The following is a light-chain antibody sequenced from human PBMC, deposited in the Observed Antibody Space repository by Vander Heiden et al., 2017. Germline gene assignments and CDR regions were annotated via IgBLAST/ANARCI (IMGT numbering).Light chain of an antibody. CDR3: MQALQTPLA. CDR1: QTLLHRNGYNY. Sequence: VLTPSPLSLPFTPCLPPSISFRSSQTLLHRNGYNYLDWYLQKPGQSPQLLSYLGSNRAYGVPDRFSGSGSGTDFTLKISRVEAEDVGVYYCMQALQTPLAFGPGTKVDIK. CDR2: LGS. J-gene: IGKJ3*01. V-gene: IGKV2-28*01.